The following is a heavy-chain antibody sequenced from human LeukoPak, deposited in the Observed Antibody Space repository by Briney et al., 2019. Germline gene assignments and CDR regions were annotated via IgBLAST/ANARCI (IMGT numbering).Heavy chain of an antibody. J-gene: IGHJ4*02. V-gene: IGHV3-7*03. D-gene: IGHD5-18*01. CDR1: GFTFSNYA. Sequence: PGGSLRLSCAASGFTFSNYAMSWVRQTPGKGLEWVANIKQDGSEKYYVDSVKGRFTISRDNAKNSLYLQMNNLRAEDTAVYYCARLEIQLWLPHYWGQGTLVTVSS. CDR2: IKQDGSEK. CDR3: ARLEIQLWLPHY.